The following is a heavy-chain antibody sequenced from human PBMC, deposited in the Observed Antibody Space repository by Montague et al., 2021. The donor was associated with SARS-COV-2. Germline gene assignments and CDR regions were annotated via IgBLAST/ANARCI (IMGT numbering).Heavy chain of an antibody. D-gene: IGHD6-6*01. V-gene: IGHV3-66*02. CDR3: ARGSSSSLH. CDR2: IYSGGST. CDR1: GFTVSNSY. Sequence: SLRLSCAASGFTVSNSYMSWVRQAPGRGLEWVSIIYSGGSTYYADSVKGRFTISRDNSKNTLFLRMNSLRAEDTAVYYCARGSSSSLHWGQGTLVTVSS. J-gene: IGHJ4*02.